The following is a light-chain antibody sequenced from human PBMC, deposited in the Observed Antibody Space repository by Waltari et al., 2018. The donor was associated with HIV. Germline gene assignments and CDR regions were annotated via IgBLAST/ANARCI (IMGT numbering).Light chain of an antibody. V-gene: IGKV1-39*01. CDR3: QQSYSTPWT. Sequence: DIQMTQSPSSLTASVGDRVTITCRASQSIRSDLNWYQQKPGKAPKLLIYAASSLQSGVPSRFSGSRSGTDFTLTISSLQPEDFATYYCQQSYSTPWTFGQGTKVEIK. CDR2: AAS. CDR1: QSIRSD. J-gene: IGKJ1*01.